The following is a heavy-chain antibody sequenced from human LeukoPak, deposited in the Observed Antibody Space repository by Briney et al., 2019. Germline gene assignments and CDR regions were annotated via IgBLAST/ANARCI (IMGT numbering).Heavy chain of an antibody. J-gene: IGHJ4*02. V-gene: IGHV3-49*04. CDR1: GFTFGDYA. CDR2: IRSKTYGGTS. D-gene: IGHD5-12*01. CDR3: SRQIRATTDYFDY. Sequence: PGRSLRLSCTASGFTFGDYAMNWVRQAPGKGLEWVGFIRSKTYGGTSVYAASVKGRFTVSRDDSKNIAYLQMNSLKTEDTAVYYCSRQIRATTDYFDYWGQGTLVTVSS.